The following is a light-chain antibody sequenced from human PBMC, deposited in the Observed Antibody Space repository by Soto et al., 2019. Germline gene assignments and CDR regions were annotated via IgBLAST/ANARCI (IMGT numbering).Light chain of an antibody. Sequence: QSVLTQPASVSGSPRQSITVSCTGTSSDVGGYNYVSWYQQHPGKAPKLMIYEVTNRPSGVSHRFSGSKSGNTASLTISGLQAEDEADYYCSSYTSRSIGVFGGGTKVTVL. CDR2: EVT. J-gene: IGLJ3*02. CDR3: SSYTSRSIGV. V-gene: IGLV2-14*01. CDR1: SSDVGGYNY.